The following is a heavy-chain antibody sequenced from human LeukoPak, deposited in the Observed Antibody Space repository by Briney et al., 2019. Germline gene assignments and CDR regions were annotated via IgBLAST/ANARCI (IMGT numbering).Heavy chain of an antibody. J-gene: IGHJ5*02. CDR3: ARDLGYCSSTSCYGWFDP. D-gene: IGHD2-2*01. CDR1: GGTFSSYA. CDR2: IIPIFGTA. V-gene: IGHV1-69*13. Sequence: SVKVSCKASGGTFSSYAISWVRQAPGQGLEWMGGIIPIFGTANYAQKFQGRVTITSDESTSTAYMELSSLRSEDTAVYYCARDLGYCSSTSCYGWFDPWGQGTLVTVSS.